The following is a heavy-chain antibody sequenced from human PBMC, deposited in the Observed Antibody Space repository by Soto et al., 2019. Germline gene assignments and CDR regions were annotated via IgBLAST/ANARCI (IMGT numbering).Heavy chain of an antibody. Sequence: SETLSLTCTVSGGSISSYYGSWIRQPPGKGLEWIGYIYYSGSTNYNPSLKSRVTISVETSKKQFSLKLSSVTAADTAVYYCERGITGTMDYWGQGTLVTVSS. J-gene: IGHJ4*02. CDR3: ERGITGTMDY. V-gene: IGHV4-59*01. D-gene: IGHD1-7*01. CDR1: GGSISSYY. CDR2: IYYSGST.